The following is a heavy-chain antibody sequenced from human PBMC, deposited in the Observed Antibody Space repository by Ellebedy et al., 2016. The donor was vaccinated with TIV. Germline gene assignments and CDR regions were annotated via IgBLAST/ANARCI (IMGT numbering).Heavy chain of an antibody. CDR2: IIHMFGTR. CDR1: GGTFKNYA. J-gene: IGHJ3*02. V-gene: IGHV1-69*13. CDR3: ASSDYYGSGRNAFNM. D-gene: IGHD3-10*01. Sequence: AASVKVSCKASGGTFKNYAISWVRQAPGRGLEWMGGIIHMFGTRNYAQRFQGRVTINADESTITAYMDLSSLRSEDTAVYYCASSDYYGSGRNAFNMWGQGTMVIVSS.